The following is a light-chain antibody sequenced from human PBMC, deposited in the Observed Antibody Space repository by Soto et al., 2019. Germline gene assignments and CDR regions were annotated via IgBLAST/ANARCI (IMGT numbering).Light chain of an antibody. CDR3: QQYGSSGT. CDR2: GAS. CDR1: QSISSSY. Sequence: EIVLTQSPGTLSLSPGKRATLSCRASQSISSSYLAWYKQRPGQAPRLLIYGASSRATGIPDRFSGSGSGTEFTLTIRRLEPEDFAVYYCQQYGSSGTFGQGTKLDIK. J-gene: IGKJ1*01. V-gene: IGKV3-20*01.